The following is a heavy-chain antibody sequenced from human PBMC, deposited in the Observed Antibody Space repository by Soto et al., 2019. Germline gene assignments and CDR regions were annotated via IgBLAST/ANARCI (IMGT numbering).Heavy chain of an antibody. CDR3: ARGGPDVYYDILTGYYNRAFDI. Sequence: HPGGSLRLSCAASGFVFRAYWMGWVRQAPGKELEWVASIIQDGSETHYVDSVKGRFTISRDNAKNSLYLQMNSLRDEDTAVYYCARGGPDVYYDILTGYYNRAFDIWGQGTMVTVSS. J-gene: IGHJ3*02. CDR1: GFVFRAYW. D-gene: IGHD3-9*01. V-gene: IGHV3-7*01. CDR2: IIQDGSET.